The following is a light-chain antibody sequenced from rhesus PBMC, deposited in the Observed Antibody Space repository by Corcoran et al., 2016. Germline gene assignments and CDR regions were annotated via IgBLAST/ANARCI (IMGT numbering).Light chain of an antibody. CDR3: QHSYGTPWT. CDR2: AAS. J-gene: IGKJ1*01. CDR1: ENVNNY. V-gene: IGKV1-74*01. Sequence: DIQMTQSPSSLSASVGDRVTITCWASENVNNYLHWYQQKPGKAPKLLIYAASTLQSGVPSRFSGSGSGTDYTFTISSLQPEDVATYYCQHSYGTPWTFGQGTKVEIK.